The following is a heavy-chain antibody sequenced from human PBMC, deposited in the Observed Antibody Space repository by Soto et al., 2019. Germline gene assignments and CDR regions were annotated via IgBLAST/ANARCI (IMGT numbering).Heavy chain of an antibody. J-gene: IGHJ5*02. CDR1: GFMFSTYG. V-gene: IGHV3-30*03. CDR2: ISHDGTKK. CDR3: TRDPRHCGSTATCGVNWAATWLDP. Sequence: QVLLVEPGGGVVQPGRSLTLSCEASGFMFSTYGMHWVRQAPGMGPAWVALISHDGTKKFHADTVKGRFTISRDNAKNTLYLEMNSLRAEDTAMYYCTRDPRHCGSTATCGVNWAATWLDPWGQGTLVTVSS. D-gene: IGHD2-2*01.